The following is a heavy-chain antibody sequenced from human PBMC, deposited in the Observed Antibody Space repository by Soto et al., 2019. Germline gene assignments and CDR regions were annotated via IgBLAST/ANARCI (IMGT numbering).Heavy chain of an antibody. CDR3: ARKGRYCRGGSCYPTAFDI. V-gene: IGHV3-7*01. Sequence: EVQLVESGGGLVQPGGSLRLSCAASGFTFSDYWMSWVRQAPGKGLEWVAKIKQDGSEKHYVDSVKGRFTISRDNAKNSLHLQMNSLRAEDTAVYYCARKGRYCRGGSCYPTAFDIWGQGTMVTVSS. CDR2: IKQDGSEK. CDR1: GFTFSDYW. D-gene: IGHD2-15*01. J-gene: IGHJ3*02.